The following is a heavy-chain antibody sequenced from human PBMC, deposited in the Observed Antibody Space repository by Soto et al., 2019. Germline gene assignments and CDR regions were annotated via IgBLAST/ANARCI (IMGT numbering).Heavy chain of an antibody. J-gene: IGHJ4*02. V-gene: IGHV3-23*01. CDR2: ISGSGGST. Sequence: GGSLSLSCAASGFTFSSYAMSWVRQAPANGLEWVSAISGSGGSTYYADSVKGRFTISRDNSKNTLYLQMNSLRAEDTAVYYCAKWGSITIFGVVIIPFDYWGQGTLVTVSS. CDR3: AKWGSITIFGVVIIPFDY. D-gene: IGHD3-3*01. CDR1: GFTFSSYA.